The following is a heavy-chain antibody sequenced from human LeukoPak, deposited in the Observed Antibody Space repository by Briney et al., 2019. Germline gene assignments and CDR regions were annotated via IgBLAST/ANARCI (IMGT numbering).Heavy chain of an antibody. D-gene: IGHD3-22*01. CDR3: ARGWDYDSGGRPTAYVY. V-gene: IGHV1-69*13. Sequence: ASVKVSCKAPGGTFSSYAISWVRQAPGQGLEWMGGIIPIFGTANYAQKFQGKVTITADESTSTAYMELRSLRSEDTAVYYCARGWDYDSGGRPTAYVYWGQGTLVTVSS. CDR1: GGTFSSYA. J-gene: IGHJ4*02. CDR2: IIPIFGTA.